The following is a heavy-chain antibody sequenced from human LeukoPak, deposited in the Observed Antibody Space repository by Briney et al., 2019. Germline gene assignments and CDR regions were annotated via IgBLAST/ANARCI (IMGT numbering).Heavy chain of an antibody. D-gene: IGHD3-22*01. CDR1: GGTFSSYA. J-gene: IGHJ4*02. CDR2: IIPIFGTA. V-gene: IGHV1-69*05. CDR3: ARDRVHDSSGYYPHYFDY. Sequence: ASVKVSCKASGGTFSSYAISWVRQATGQGLEWMGRIIPIFGTANYAQKFQGRVTITTDESTSTAYMELSSLRSEDTAVYYCARDRVHDSSGYYPHYFDYWGQGTLVTVSS.